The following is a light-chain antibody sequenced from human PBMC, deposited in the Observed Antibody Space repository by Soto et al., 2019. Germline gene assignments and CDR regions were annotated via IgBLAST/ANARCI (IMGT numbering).Light chain of an antibody. V-gene: IGKV3-20*01. Sequence: EIVLTQSPGTQSLSPGERATLSCRASQSVASNYLAWYQQKPGQAPRLLIYGASIRATGIPDRFSGSGSGTDFTLTISRLEPEDFAVYFCQQYGSSPLTFGGGTKVEIK. CDR2: GAS. CDR1: QSVASNY. J-gene: IGKJ4*01. CDR3: QQYGSSPLT.